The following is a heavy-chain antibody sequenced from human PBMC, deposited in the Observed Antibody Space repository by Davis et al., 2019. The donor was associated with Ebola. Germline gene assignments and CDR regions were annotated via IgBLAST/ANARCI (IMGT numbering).Heavy chain of an antibody. Sequence: PGGSLRLSCAASGFTFSSYGMHWVRQPPGKGLEWVAYIRFDVRNQNYADSVKGRFTISRDNSKNTLYLQMSTVRAEDTAVYYCAKDLTRGSDYNFFYGMDVWGLGTTVTVSS. D-gene: IGHD5-12*01. CDR3: AKDLTRGSDYNFFYGMDV. CDR2: IRFDVRNQ. CDR1: GFTFSSYG. J-gene: IGHJ6*02. V-gene: IGHV3-30*02.